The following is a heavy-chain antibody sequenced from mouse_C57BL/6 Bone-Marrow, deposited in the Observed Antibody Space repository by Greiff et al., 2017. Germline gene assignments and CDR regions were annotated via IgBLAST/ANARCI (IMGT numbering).Heavy chain of an antibody. J-gene: IGHJ4*01. CDR1: GYTFTSYG. CDR2: IYPRSGNT. D-gene: IGHD2-4*01. V-gene: IGHV1-81*01. CDR3: ARCYDYYYAMDY. Sequence: VQLQQSGAELARPGASVKLSCKASGYTFTSYGISWVKQRTGQGLEWIGEIYPRSGNTYYNEKFKGKATLTADKSSSTAYMELRSLTSEDSAVXFCARCYDYYYAMDYWGQGTSVTVSS.